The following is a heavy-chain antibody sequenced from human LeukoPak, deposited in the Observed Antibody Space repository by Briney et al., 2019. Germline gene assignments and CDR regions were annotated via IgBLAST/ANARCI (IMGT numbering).Heavy chain of an antibody. CDR1: GGSISSSSYY. J-gene: IGHJ4*02. CDR3: ARVPDPNGDYYFDY. Sequence: PSETLSLTCTVSGGSISSSSYYWGWIRQPPGKGLEWIGSIYYSGSTYYNPSLKSRVTISVDTSKNQFSLKLSSVTAADTAVYYCARVPDPNGDYYFDYWGQGTLVTVSS. D-gene: IGHD4-17*01. V-gene: IGHV4-39*07. CDR2: IYYSGST.